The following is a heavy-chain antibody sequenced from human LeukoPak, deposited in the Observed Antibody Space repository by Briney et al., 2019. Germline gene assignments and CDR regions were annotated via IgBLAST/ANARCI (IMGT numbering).Heavy chain of an antibody. CDR1: GDSISSYY. CDR2: IFHSGST. CDR3: ARIVSGGYGLFYFDY. J-gene: IGHJ4*02. D-gene: IGHD5-18*01. Sequence: TPSENLSLTCTVSGDSISSYYWSWIRQPPGKGLEWLGYIFHSGSTNYHPSLKSRVTISVDTSRNQFSLKLSSVTAADTAVFYCARIVSGGYGLFYFDYWGQGTLVTVSS. V-gene: IGHV4-59*12.